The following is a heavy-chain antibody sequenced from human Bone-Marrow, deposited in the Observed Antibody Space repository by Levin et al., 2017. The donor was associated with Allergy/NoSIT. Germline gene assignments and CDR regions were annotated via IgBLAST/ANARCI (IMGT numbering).Heavy chain of an antibody. D-gene: IGHD3-10*01. CDR2: ISYDGSNK. V-gene: IGHV3-30-3*01. Sequence: PGGSLRLSCAASGFTFSSYAMHWVREAPGKGLEWVAVISYDGSNKYYADSVKGRFTISRDNSKNTLYLQMNSLRAEDTAVYYCARLGEYPDWGQGTLVTVSS. CDR3: ARLGEYPD. J-gene: IGHJ4*02. CDR1: GFTFSSYA.